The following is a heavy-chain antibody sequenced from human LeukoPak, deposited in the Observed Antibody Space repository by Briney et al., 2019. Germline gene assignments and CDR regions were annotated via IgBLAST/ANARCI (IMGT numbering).Heavy chain of an antibody. CDR1: GYTFTGYY. J-gene: IGHJ6*03. V-gene: IGHV1-2*02. Sequence: ASVKVSCKASGYTFTGYYMHWVRQAPGQGLEWMGWINPNSGGTNYAQKLQGRVTMTTDTSTSTAYMELRSLRSDDTAVYYCAGQSNNRDYYYYMDVWGKGTTVTVSS. CDR3: AGQSNNRDYYYYMDV. CDR2: INPNSGGT. D-gene: IGHD1-14*01.